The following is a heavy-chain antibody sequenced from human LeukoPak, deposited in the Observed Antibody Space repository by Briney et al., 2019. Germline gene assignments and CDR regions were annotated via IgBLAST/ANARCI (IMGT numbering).Heavy chain of an antibody. Sequence: GGSLRLSWAASGFTFSSYAMSWVRQAPGKGLEWVSAISGSGGSTYYADSVKGRFTISRDNSKNTLYLQMNSLRAEDTAVYYCAKEIDDILTGYGDYWGQGTLVTVSS. V-gene: IGHV3-23*01. CDR1: GFTFSSYA. J-gene: IGHJ4*02. CDR2: ISGSGGST. D-gene: IGHD3-9*01. CDR3: AKEIDDILTGYGDY.